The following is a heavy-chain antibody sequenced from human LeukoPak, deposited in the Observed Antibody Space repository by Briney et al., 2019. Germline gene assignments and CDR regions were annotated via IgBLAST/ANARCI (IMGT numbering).Heavy chain of an antibody. D-gene: IGHD5-24*01. CDR1: GFTFSSYG. V-gene: IGHV3-33*01. Sequence: PGRSLRLSCAASGFTFSSYGMHWVRQAPGKGLEWVAVIWYDGSNKYYADSVKGRFTISRDNSKNTLYLQMNSLRAEDTAVYYCARDLMVEMATTGGFDYWGQGTLVTVSS. CDR2: IWYDGSNK. J-gene: IGHJ4*02. CDR3: ARDLMVEMATTGGFDY.